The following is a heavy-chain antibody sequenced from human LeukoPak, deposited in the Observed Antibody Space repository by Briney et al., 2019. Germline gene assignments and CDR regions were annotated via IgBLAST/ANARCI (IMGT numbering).Heavy chain of an antibody. CDR1: GGSVSSDNYY. J-gene: IGHJ4*02. Sequence: SETLSLTCTVSGGSVSSDNYYWSWIRQPPGKGLEWIGYIYYSGGTNYNPSLKSRVTISVDTSKNQFSLKLSSVTAADTAVYYCARELREYYFDYWGQGTLVTVSS. D-gene: IGHD3-16*01. V-gene: IGHV4-61*01. CDR3: ARELREYYFDY. CDR2: IYYSGGT.